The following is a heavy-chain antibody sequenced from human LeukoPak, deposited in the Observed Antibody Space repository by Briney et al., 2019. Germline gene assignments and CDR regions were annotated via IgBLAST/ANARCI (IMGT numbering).Heavy chain of an antibody. V-gene: IGHV1-69*13. D-gene: IGHD2-2*02. CDR2: IIPVFGTS. CDR1: GGTFSSYA. Sequence: ASVKVSCKASGGTFSSYAISWVRQAPGPGLEWMGGIIPVFGTSNYAQKFQGRVTITADESTRTAYMELSSLRSEDTAVYYCARVTGGRYCSTTSCYMRGWFDPWGQGTLVTVSS. J-gene: IGHJ5*02. CDR3: ARVTGGRYCSTTSCYMRGWFDP.